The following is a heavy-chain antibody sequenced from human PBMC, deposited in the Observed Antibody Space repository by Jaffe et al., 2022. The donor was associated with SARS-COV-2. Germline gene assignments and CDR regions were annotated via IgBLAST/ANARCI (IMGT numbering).Heavy chain of an antibody. CDR1: GFTFGDYA. CDR3: TRDSGGVSGDY. V-gene: IGHV3-49*04. Sequence: EVQLVESGGGLVQPGRSLRLSCTTSGFTFGDYAMTWVRQAPGKGLEWVSFIRHKAYGGTAEYAASVKGRFTISRDDSKSIAYLQMNSLKIDDTAVYYCTRDSGGVSGDYWGQGTLVTVSS. J-gene: IGHJ4*02. D-gene: IGHD2-8*02. CDR2: IRHKAYGGTA.